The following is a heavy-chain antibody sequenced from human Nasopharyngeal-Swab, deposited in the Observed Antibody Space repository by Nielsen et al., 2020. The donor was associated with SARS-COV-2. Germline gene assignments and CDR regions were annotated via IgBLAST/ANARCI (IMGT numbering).Heavy chain of an antibody. CDR1: GFTFNTYN. CDR2: ISSSSRYI. D-gene: IGHD3-3*01. J-gene: IGHJ6*02. V-gene: IGHV3-21*01. Sequence: GESLKISCAASGFTFNTYNMNWVRQAPGRGLEWVSSISSSSRYIYYADSLKGRFTISRDNAKNSLYLQMNSLRAEGTAVYYCARDFGLNYDTYAMDVWGQGTTVTVSS. CDR3: ARDFGLNYDTYAMDV.